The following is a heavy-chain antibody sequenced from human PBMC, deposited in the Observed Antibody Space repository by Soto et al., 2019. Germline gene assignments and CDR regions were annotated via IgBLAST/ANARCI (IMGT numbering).Heavy chain of an antibody. CDR1: GYTFTNYD. V-gene: IGHV1-18*01. Sequence: ASVKVSCKASGYTFTNYDINWVRQAPGQGLEWMGWISAYNGDTNYAQKLQGRVTMTTDTSTSTAYMELRSLRSDDTAVYCCARSGLPDPVVVVGHTPFDPWGQGTLVTVSS. J-gene: IGHJ5*02. CDR3: ARSGLPDPVVVVGHTPFDP. D-gene: IGHD2-15*01. CDR2: ISAYNGDT.